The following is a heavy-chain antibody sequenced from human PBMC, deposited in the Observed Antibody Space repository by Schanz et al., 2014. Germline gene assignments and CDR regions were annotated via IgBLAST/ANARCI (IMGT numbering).Heavy chain of an antibody. Sequence: EGQLLESGGGLVQPGGSLRLSCVVSGFNFRTYWMSWVRQAPGKGLEWVASIKQEGGEKNYVDSVKGRFTISRDNAKNSISLEMNSLRTDDTDMYYCARDPNTGGGVPLCDTWGQGTLVTVSS. D-gene: IGHD2-8*02. CDR2: IKQEGGEK. CDR1: GFNFRTYW. V-gene: IGHV3-7*01. CDR3: ARDPNTGGGVPLCDT. J-gene: IGHJ5*02.